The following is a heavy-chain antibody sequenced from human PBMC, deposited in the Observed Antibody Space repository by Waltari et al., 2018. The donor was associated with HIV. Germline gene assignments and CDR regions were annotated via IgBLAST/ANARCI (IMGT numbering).Heavy chain of an antibody. Sequence: QVQFEQSGAEVKKPGASVKVSCKTSGYSFTRYPMHWVRQAPGPRLEWMGWINAANGNTKYSQKFQDRVTISRDTAASTAYLELRRLRPEDTAVYYCVRDMSDTPVGPEMDVWGQGTTVTVSS. V-gene: IGHV1-3*01. CDR2: INAANGNT. CDR3: VRDMSDTPVGPEMDV. D-gene: IGHD5-18*01. CDR1: GYSFTRYP. J-gene: IGHJ6*02.